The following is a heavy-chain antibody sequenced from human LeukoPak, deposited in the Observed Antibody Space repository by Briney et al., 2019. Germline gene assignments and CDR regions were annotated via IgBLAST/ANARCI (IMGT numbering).Heavy chain of an antibody. CDR1: GFTFSSYE. CDR3: ARYISWWDV. J-gene: IGHJ6*04. D-gene: IGHD6-13*01. V-gene: IGHV3-48*03. Sequence: GGSLRLSCAASGFTFSSYEMNWVRQAPGKGLEWVSYISSSGSTIYYADSVKGRFTISRDNAKNSLYLQMNSLRAEDTAVYYCARYISWWDVWGKGTTVTVSS. CDR2: ISSSGSTI.